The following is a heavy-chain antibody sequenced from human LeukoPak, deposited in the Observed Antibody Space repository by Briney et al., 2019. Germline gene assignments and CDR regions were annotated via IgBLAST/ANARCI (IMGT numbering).Heavy chain of an antibody. CDR3: AKSGYYGSGSYYNVLFFDY. J-gene: IGHJ4*02. CDR1: GGSFSGYY. Sequence: SETLSLTCAVYGGSFSGYYWSWIRQPPGKGLEWTGEINHSGSTNYNPSLKSRVTISVDTSKNQFSLKLSSVTAADTAVYYCAKSGYYGSGSYYNVLFFDYWGQGTLVTVSS. D-gene: IGHD3-10*01. CDR2: INHSGST. V-gene: IGHV4-34*01.